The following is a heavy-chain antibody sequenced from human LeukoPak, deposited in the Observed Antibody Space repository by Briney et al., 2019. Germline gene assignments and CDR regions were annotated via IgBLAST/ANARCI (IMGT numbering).Heavy chain of an antibody. J-gene: IGHJ5*01. Sequence: GSLRLSCAASGFTFSSFGMSWVRQAPGKGLEWVSAISGSGVSTYYADSVKGRFTISRDNSKNTLYLQMNSLRAEDTAVYYCAKDVGIVVEGFDSWGQGILVAVSS. CDR1: GFTFSSFG. D-gene: IGHD2-15*01. CDR2: ISGSGVST. CDR3: AKDVGIVVEGFDS. V-gene: IGHV3-23*01.